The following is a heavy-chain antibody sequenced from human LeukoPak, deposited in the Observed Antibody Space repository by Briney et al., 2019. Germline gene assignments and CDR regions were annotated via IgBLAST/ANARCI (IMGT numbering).Heavy chain of an antibody. CDR2: INPNSGGT. Sequence: ASVKVSCKASGYTFTSYGISWVRQAPGQGLEWMGWINPNSGGTNYAQKFQGRVTMTRDTSISTAYMELSRLRSDDTAVYYCARDQALGYCSSTSCYWPWSRNYYYYMDVWGKGTTVTVSS. CDR3: ARDQALGYCSSTSCYWPWSRNYYYYMDV. J-gene: IGHJ6*03. D-gene: IGHD2-2*01. V-gene: IGHV1-2*02. CDR1: GYTFTSYG.